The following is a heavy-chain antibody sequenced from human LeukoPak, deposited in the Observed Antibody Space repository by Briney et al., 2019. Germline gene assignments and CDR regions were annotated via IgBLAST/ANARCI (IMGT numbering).Heavy chain of an antibody. CDR2: ISGSGGST. CDR3: AKDIYGGNGFDY. J-gene: IGHJ4*02. CDR1: GFTFGSYA. D-gene: IGHD4-23*01. V-gene: IGHV3-23*01. Sequence: PGGSLRLSCAASGFTFGSYAMSWVRQAPGKGLEWVSAISGSGGSTYYADSVKGRFTISRDNSKNTLYLQMNSLRAEDTAVYYCAKDIYGGNGFDYWGQGTLVTVSS.